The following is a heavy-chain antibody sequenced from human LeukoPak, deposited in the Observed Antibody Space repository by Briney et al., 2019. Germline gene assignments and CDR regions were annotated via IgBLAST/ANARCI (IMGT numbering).Heavy chain of an antibody. CDR3: AKGGYCSSTSCYNWFDP. J-gene: IGHJ5*02. CDR1: GYSISGGYY. CDR2: IYHSGST. Sequence: PSETLSLTCTVSGYSISGGYYWGWIRQPPGKGLEWIGSIYHSGSTYYNPSLKSRVTISVDTSKNQFSLKLSSVTAADTAVYYCAKGGYCSSTSCYNWFDPWGQGTLVTVSS. D-gene: IGHD2-2*01. V-gene: IGHV4-38-2*02.